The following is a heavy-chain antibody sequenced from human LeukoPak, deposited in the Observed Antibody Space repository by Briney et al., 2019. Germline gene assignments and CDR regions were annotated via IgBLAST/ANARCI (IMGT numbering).Heavy chain of an antibody. CDR2: ISGSGGST. D-gene: IGHD3-10*01. Sequence: GGSLRLSCAASGFTFSSYAMSWVRQAPGKGLEWVSAISGSGGSTYYADSVKGRFTISRDNSKNTLYLQMNSLRAEDTAVYYCAKDSSGITMVRGVFSDYWGQGTLVTVSS. CDR3: AKDSSGITMVRGVFSDY. J-gene: IGHJ4*02. CDR1: GFTFSSYA. V-gene: IGHV3-23*01.